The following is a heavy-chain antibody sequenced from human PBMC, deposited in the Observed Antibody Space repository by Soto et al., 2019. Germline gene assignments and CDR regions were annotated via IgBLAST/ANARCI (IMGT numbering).Heavy chain of an antibody. V-gene: IGHV3-48*02. J-gene: IGHJ6*02. CDR3: ATDYGESDYYYYYGMDV. CDR1: GFTFSSYS. CDR2: ISSSSSTI. Sequence: EVQLVESGGGLVQPGGSLRLSCAASGFTFSSYSMNWVRQAPGKGLEWVSYISSSSSTIYYADSVKGRFTISRDNAKNSLYLQMNSLRDEDTAVYYCATDYGESDYYYYYGMDVWGQGTTVTVSS. D-gene: IGHD4-17*01.